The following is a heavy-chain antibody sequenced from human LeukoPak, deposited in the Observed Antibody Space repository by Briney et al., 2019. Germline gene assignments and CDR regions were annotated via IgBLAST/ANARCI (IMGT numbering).Heavy chain of an antibody. V-gene: IGHV3-11*01. CDR1: GFTFSDWY. Sequence: GGSLRLSCAASGFTFSDWYLTWIRQAPGKGLEWVSYIPSSGNAIYYADSVKGRFTISRDNAKNSLYLEMSSLRAEDTGVSSWARGHHGLDVCAQGPTITVPS. CDR2: IPSSGNAI. CDR3: ARGHHGLDV. J-gene: IGHJ6*02.